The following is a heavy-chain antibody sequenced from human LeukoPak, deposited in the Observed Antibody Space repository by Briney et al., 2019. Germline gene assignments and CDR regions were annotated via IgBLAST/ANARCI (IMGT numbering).Heavy chain of an antibody. CDR2: IYSSGRT. J-gene: IGHJ3*02. CDR3: ARHLDYGDHQGAFDI. CDR1: GGSISSYS. D-gene: IGHD4-17*01. V-gene: IGHV4-59*08. Sequence: SETLSLTCTVSGGSISSYSWSWIRQPPGKGLEWIGYIYSSGRTNHNPSLKSRVTISVSTSRNQFSLKLSSVTAADTAVYYCARHLDYGDHQGAFDIWGQGTMVTVSS.